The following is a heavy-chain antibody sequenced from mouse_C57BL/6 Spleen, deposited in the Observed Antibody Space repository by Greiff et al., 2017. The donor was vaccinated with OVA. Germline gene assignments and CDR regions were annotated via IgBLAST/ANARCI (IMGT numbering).Heavy chain of an antibody. Sequence: EVKLMESGGGLVKPGGSLKLSCAASGFTFSDYGMHWVRQAPEKGLEWVAYISSGSSTIYYADTVKGRFTISRDNAKNTLFLQMTSLRSEDTAMYYCARRAAQATFDDWGQGTTLTVSS. D-gene: IGHD3-2*02. CDR1: GFTFSDYG. CDR2: ISSGSSTI. CDR3: ARRAAQATFDD. J-gene: IGHJ2*01. V-gene: IGHV5-17*01.